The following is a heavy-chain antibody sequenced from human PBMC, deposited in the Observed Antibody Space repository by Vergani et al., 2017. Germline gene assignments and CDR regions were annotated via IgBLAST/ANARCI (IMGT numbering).Heavy chain of an antibody. V-gene: IGHV3-48*03. CDR2: ISSSGSTI. J-gene: IGHJ6*02. CDR1: GFTFSSYA. Sequence: EMQLLESGGGLVQPGGSLRLSCAASGFTFSSYAMSWVRQAPGKGLEWVSAISSSGSTIYYADSVKGRFTISRDNAKNSLYLQMNSLRAEDTAVYYCAREQMGVTMVRGVISLIGGAPAGMDVWGQGTTVTVSS. D-gene: IGHD3-10*01. CDR3: AREQMGVTMVRGVISLIGGAPAGMDV.